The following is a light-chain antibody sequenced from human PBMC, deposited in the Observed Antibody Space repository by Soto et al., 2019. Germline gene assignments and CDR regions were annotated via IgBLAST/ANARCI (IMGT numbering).Light chain of an antibody. V-gene: IGLV1-40*01. CDR3: GAWDGSLSVGV. CDR1: SSNIGAGYD. J-gene: IGLJ3*02. CDR2: GNN. Sequence: QSVLTQPPSVSGAPGQRVTISCTGSSSNIGAGYDVHWYQQLPGTAPKLLIYGNNNRPSGVPDRFSGSRSGTSASLAITGLQTGDEADYYCGAWDGSLSVGVFGGGTKLTVL.